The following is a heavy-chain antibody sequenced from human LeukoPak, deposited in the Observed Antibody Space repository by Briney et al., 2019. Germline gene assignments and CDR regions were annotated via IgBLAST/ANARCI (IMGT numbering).Heavy chain of an antibody. J-gene: IGHJ4*02. CDR2: ISGSGGST. V-gene: IGHV3-23*01. CDR1: GLTFSSYA. Sequence: PGGSLRLSCAASGLTFSSYAMSWVRPAPGKGLEWVSDISGSGGSTYYADSVKGRFTISRDNSKNTLYLQMNSLRAEDTAVYYCARDRYSYGFFDYWGQGTLVTVSS. D-gene: IGHD5-18*01. CDR3: ARDRYSYGFFDY.